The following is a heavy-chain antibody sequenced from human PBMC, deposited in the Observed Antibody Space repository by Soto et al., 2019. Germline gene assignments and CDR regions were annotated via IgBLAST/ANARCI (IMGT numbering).Heavy chain of an antibody. V-gene: IGHV4-34*01. D-gene: IGHD4-17*01. CDR1: GGSFSGYY. CDR3: ARGPGQGRTTVGLIAY. Sequence: AETLSLTCAVYGGSFSGYYWYWIRRRPGKGREWIGEINHRGSTNYNPARKSRVTISVDTSKNQFSLKLSSVTAADTAVYYCARGPGQGRTTVGLIAYWXQGTLVTFSS. CDR2: INHRGST. J-gene: IGHJ4*02.